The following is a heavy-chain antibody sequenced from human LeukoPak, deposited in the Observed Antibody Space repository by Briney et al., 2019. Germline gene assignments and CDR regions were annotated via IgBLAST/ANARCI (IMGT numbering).Heavy chain of an antibody. D-gene: IGHD2-2*01. CDR3: ATYSSSNGREFQY. Sequence: PGGSLRLSCEASGFSFSNYWMSWVRQAPGKGLEWVANIQQHGSETYYVDSVKGRFTISRENAKNSLYLQMNSLRAEDTAVYYCATYSSSNGREFQYWGQGTLVTVSS. CDR2: IQQHGSET. J-gene: IGHJ1*01. CDR1: GFSFSNYW. V-gene: IGHV3-7*01.